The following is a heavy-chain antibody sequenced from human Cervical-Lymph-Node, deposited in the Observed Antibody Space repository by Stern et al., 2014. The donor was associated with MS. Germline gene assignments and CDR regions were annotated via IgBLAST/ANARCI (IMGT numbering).Heavy chain of an antibody. CDR2: IVPGFGDT. J-gene: IGHJ5*02. CDR3: ARSGLGGAVGS. Sequence: QVQLMQSGAEVKKPGASVKVSCKTSGYTFTRYDIHWVRQAPGQGLEWIVLIVPGFGDTTYAQTCQGRVSMTRDTSATTVYMEWSSRRSEDTDVYFCARSGLGGAVGSWGQGTLVTVSA. CDR1: GYTFTRYD. D-gene: IGHD3-10*01. V-gene: IGHV1-46*01.